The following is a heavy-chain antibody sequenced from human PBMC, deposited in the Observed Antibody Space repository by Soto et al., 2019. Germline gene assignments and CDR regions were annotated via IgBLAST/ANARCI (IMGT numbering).Heavy chain of an antibody. Sequence: GASMKVSCKASGYTFTRYHMHWVRQAPGQGLEWMGIINPSGGSTSYAQKFQGRVTMTRDTSTSTVYMELSSLRSEDTAVYYCASLPVRTAMADDAFDIWGQGTMVTVSS. CDR1: GYTFTRYH. D-gene: IGHD5-18*01. CDR3: ASLPVRTAMADDAFDI. V-gene: IGHV1-46*01. CDR2: INPSGGST. J-gene: IGHJ3*02.